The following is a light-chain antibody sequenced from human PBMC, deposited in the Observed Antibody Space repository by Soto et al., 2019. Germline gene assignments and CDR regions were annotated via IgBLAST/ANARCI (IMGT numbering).Light chain of an antibody. J-gene: IGKJ3*01. CDR2: DAS. V-gene: IGKV3D-20*02. CDR1: QTVRNNY. CDR3: QQRSNWPGFT. Sequence: EFVLTQSPGTLSLSPGERATLSCRASQTVRNNYLAWYQQKPGQAPRLLIYDASSRATGIPDRFSGGGSGTDFTLTISRLEPEDFAVYYCQQRSNWPGFTFGPGTKVDIK.